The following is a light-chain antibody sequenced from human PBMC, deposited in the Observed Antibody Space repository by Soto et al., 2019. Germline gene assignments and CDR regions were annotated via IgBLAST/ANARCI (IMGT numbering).Light chain of an antibody. CDR2: EGG. J-gene: IGLJ3*02. CDR1: SSDVGNYNL. CDR3: VLYMGSGIRV. V-gene: IGLV2-14*02. Sequence: QSALTQPASVSGSPGQSITISCTGTSSDVGNYNLVSWYQQYPGKAPKLMIYEGGKRPSGVSNRFSGSILGNKAALTITGAQADDESDYYCVLYMGSGIRVFGGGTKLTVL.